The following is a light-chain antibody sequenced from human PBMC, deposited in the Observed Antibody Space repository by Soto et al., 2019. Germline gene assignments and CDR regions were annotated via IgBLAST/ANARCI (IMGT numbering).Light chain of an antibody. CDR1: QDINNY. J-gene: IGKJ4*01. CDR3: QQYDSLPPT. V-gene: IGKV1-33*01. CDR2: DAF. Sequence: DIQMTQSPSSLSASVGDRVTITCQASQDINNYLNWYQQKPGKAPKLLIFDAFKLDTGVPSRFXGGGSGXXXTFTITSLQPEDIATYFCQQYDSLPPTFGGGTRVEI.